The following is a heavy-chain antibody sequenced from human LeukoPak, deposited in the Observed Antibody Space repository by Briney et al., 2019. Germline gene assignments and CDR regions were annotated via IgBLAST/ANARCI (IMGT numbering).Heavy chain of an antibody. Sequence: PGGSLRLSCVASGFTFSSYAMHWVRQAPGKGLEWVAVISFDGSNEYYADSVKGRFTISRDNSKNTLYLQVSSLRPEDTAVYYCTRGRVVVTAQFRAGIDFWGQGTLVTASS. D-gene: IGHD2-21*02. J-gene: IGHJ4*02. CDR1: GFTFSSYA. V-gene: IGHV3-30*04. CDR2: ISFDGSNE. CDR3: TRGRVVVTAQFRAGIDF.